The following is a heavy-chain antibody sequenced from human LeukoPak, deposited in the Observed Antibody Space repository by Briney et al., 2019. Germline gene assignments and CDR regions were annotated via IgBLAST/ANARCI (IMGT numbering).Heavy chain of an antibody. CDR2: IYYSEST. CDR1: GGSISSSSYY. D-gene: IGHD2-8*01. CDR3: ARQVRLIVLMVYAEFDY. V-gene: IGHV4-39*01. J-gene: IGHJ4*02. Sequence: SDTLSLTCTVSGGSISSSSYYWGWIRQPPGKGLEWIVSIYYSESTYYNPSLKSRVTISVDTSKSQFSLKLSSVTAADTAVYYCARQVRLIVLMVYAEFDYWGQGTLVTVSS.